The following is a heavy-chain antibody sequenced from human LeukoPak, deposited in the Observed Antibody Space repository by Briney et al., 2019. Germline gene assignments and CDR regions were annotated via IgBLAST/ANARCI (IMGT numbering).Heavy chain of an antibody. CDR2: IIPIFGTA. CDR1: GGTFSSYA. Sequence: GASVKVSCKASGGTFSSYAISWVRQAPGQGLEWMGGIIPIFGTANYAQKFQGRVTITADESTSTAYMELSSLRSEDTAVYYCARAPGYYYDSSGYPDAFDIWGQGTMVTVSS. J-gene: IGHJ3*02. V-gene: IGHV1-69*01. CDR3: ARAPGYYYDSSGYPDAFDI. D-gene: IGHD3-22*01.